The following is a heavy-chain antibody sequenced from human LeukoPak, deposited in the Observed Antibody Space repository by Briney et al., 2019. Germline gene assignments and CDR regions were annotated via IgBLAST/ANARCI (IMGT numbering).Heavy chain of an antibody. Sequence: PSETLSLTCTVSGGSISSYYWSWIRQPPGKGLEWIGYIYYSGSTNYTPSLNSRVTISVAPSKNQFSLKLSSVTAADTAVYYCARHYSYGDYGVNWFDPWGQGTLVTVSS. CDR1: GGSISSYY. V-gene: IGHV4-59*01. J-gene: IGHJ5*02. CDR3: ARHYSYGDYGVNWFDP. CDR2: IYYSGST. D-gene: IGHD4-17*01.